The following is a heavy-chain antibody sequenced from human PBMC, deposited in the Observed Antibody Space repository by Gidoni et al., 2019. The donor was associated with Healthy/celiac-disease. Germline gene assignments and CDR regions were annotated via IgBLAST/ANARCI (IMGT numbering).Heavy chain of an antibody. CDR3: AIKRGYSGYAHGYFDY. Sequence: QVQLQQWGAGLLQPSETLSLTCAVYGGSFIGYYWSWIRQPPGKGLEWIGEINHSGSTNYNPSLKSRVTISVDTSKNQFSLKLSSVTAADTAVYYCAIKRGYSGYAHGYFDYWGQGTLVTVSS. CDR1: GGSFIGYY. V-gene: IGHV4-34*01. D-gene: IGHD5-12*01. CDR2: INHSGST. J-gene: IGHJ4*02.